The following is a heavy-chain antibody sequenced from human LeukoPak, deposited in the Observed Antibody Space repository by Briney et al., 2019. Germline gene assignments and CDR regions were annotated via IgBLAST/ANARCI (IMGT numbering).Heavy chain of an antibody. Sequence: GGSLRLSCAASGFTFRTYAMSWVRQATTRGLEWVSSLRGDDETFYADSVKGRFTLSRDDSRNTVLLHLNNLRVDDTAVYYCARASWISSADAVWWGQGTLVTVSS. J-gene: IGHJ4*02. CDR3: ARASWISSADAVW. D-gene: IGHD2-2*03. CDR2: LRGDDET. CDR1: GFTFRTYA. V-gene: IGHV3-23*01.